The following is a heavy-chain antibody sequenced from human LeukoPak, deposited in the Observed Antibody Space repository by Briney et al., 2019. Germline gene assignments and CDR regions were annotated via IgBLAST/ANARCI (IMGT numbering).Heavy chain of an antibody. Sequence: ASVKVSCKASGYTFTGYYMHWVRQAPGQGLEWMGWINPNSGGTNYAQKFQGRVTMTRDTSTSTAYMELSRLRSDDTAVYYCARDPAAAGPIYYYYGMDVWGQGTTVTVSS. V-gene: IGHV1-2*02. CDR1: GYTFTGYY. CDR3: ARDPAAAGPIYYYYGMDV. D-gene: IGHD6-13*01. J-gene: IGHJ6*02. CDR2: INPNSGGT.